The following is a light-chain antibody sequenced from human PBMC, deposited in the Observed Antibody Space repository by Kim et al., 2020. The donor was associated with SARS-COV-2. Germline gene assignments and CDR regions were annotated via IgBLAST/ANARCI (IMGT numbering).Light chain of an antibody. CDR3: MQALQTPLT. V-gene: IGKV2-28*01. Sequence: VMTQSPLSLPVTPGEPASISCRSSQSLLHSNGYNYLDWYLQKPGQSPQLLIYSGSNRAYGVPDRFSGSGSGTDFTLKISRVEAEDVGVYYCMQALQTPLTFGGGTKLEIK. CDR2: SGS. J-gene: IGKJ4*01. CDR1: QSLLHSNGYNY.